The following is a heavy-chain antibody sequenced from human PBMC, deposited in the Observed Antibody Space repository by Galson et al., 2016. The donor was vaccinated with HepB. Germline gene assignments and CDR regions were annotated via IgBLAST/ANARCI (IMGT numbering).Heavy chain of an antibody. J-gene: IGHJ4*02. D-gene: IGHD3-10*01. CDR3: ARDGGSYGSGSDDY. V-gene: IGHV1-69*10. CDR2: IIPMLGRA. Sequence: SVKVSCKASGGTFSSYVIGWVRQAPGQGLEWMGGIIPMLGRANYAQKFQGRVTITADKSASTVYMELTSLRSEDTAVYYCARDGGSYGSGSDDYWGQGTLVTVSS. CDR1: GGTFSSYV.